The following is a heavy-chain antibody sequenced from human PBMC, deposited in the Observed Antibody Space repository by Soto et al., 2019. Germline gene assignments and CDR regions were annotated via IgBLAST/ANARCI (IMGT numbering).Heavy chain of an antibody. D-gene: IGHD3-10*01. CDR1: GFTFSTYA. J-gene: IGHJ4*02. V-gene: IGHV3-23*01. CDR2: ISDSGSDT. CDR3: AREAGSYFDY. Sequence: GGSLRLSCAASGFTFSTYAMSWFRQAPGKGLEWVSTISDSGSDTFYADSVKGRFTISRDNSKNTLSLQMNSLRAEDTAVYYCAREAGSYFDYWGQGTLVTGSS.